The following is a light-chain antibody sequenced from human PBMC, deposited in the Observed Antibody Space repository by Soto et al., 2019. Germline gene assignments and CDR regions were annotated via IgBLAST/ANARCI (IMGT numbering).Light chain of an antibody. CDR1: QSVSNY. CDR2: GVS. J-gene: IGKJ5*01. CDR3: QQYSDLPMT. Sequence: IVLTQSPATLSLSPGERATLSCRASQSVSNYFAWYQQKPGQAPRLLIYGVSTRATGIPARFSGSASGTDFTLTISRLGPEDFAVYFCQQYSDLPMTFGQGTRLEI. V-gene: IGKV3-11*01.